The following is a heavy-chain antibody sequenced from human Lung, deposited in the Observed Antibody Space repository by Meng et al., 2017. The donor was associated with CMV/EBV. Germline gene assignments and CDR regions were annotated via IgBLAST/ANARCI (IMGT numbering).Heavy chain of an antibody. D-gene: IGHD3-3*01. CDR3: ARDRFEDYDFWSGYSLNDYYGMDV. Sequence: GGSXRLXCAASGFTFSSYWMSWVRQAPGKGLEWVANIKQDGSEKYYVDSVKGRFTISRDNAKNSLYLQMNSLRAEDTAVYYCARDRFEDYDFWSGYSLNDYYGMDVWGQGTTVTVSS. CDR1: GFTFSSYW. CDR2: IKQDGSEK. J-gene: IGHJ6*01. V-gene: IGHV3-7*01.